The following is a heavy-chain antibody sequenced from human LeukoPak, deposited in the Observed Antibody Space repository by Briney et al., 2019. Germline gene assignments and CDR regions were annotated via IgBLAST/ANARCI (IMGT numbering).Heavy chain of an antibody. J-gene: IGHJ4*02. V-gene: IGHV4-59*01. CDR2: MQSTGNS. D-gene: IGHD5-18*01. Sequence: SETLSLTCSVFGDPISTYHWNWLRQPPGKGLEWIAYMQSTGNSQYNPSLKSRVAMSVDTSKNQVVLNLSSVTGADTAVYYCARDKRHSYGRYFAHWGQGMLVTVSS. CDR3: ARDKRHSYGRYFAH. CDR1: GDPISTYH.